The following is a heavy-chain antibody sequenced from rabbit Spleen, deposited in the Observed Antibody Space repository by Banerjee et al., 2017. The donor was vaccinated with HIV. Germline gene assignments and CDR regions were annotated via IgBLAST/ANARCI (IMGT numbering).Heavy chain of an antibody. CDR2: IEPIFGVT. V-gene: IGHV1S45*01. CDR3: VREAGYGGYGDGNL. J-gene: IGHJ4*01. D-gene: IGHD7-1*01. CDR1: GFSFSSSYY. Sequence: QEQLVESGGDLVQPEGSLTLTCTASGFSFSSSYYMCWVRQALGKGLEWIGYIEPIFGVTYYANWVNGRFTISSHNAQNTLYLQLNSLTAADTATYFCVREAGYGGYGDGNLWGQGTLVTVS.